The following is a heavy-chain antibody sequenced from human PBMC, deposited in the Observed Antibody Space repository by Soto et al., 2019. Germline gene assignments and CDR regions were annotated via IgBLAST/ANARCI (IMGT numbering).Heavy chain of an antibody. V-gene: IGHV1-2*04. CDR2: INPKSGGT. Sequence: ASVKVSCKASGYSFTDYHIHWVRQAPGQGLEWLGRINPKSGGTSTAQKFQGWVTITTDTSISTASMELTRLTSDDTAIYYCARGDSTDCSNGVCSFFYNHDMDVWGQGTTVTVSS. J-gene: IGHJ6*02. CDR3: ARGDSTDCSNGVCSFFYNHDMDV. D-gene: IGHD2-8*01. CDR1: GYSFTDYH.